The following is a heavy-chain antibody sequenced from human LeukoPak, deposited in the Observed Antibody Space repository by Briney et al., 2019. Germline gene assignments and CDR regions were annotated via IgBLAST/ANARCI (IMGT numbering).Heavy chain of an antibody. V-gene: IGHV3-23*01. CDR1: GFNFDTYA. CDR2: ISGSDPGT. J-gene: IGHJ6*03. Sequence: PGGSLRLSCAASGFNFDTYALSWVRQFPRNGLEWLAAISGSDPGTYHADSVKGRFTISRDNSKNTLYLQMNNLRAEDTAIYYCVKAPLGSCIGARCYYLDVWGKGTPVTVSS. CDR3: VKAPLGSCIGARCYYLDV. D-gene: IGHD2-15*01.